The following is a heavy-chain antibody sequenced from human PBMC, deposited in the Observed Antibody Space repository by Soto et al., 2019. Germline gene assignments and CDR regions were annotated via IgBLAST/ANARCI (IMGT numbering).Heavy chain of an antibody. J-gene: IGHJ4*02. Sequence: SDTLSLICNVSGTSISTSSHYRAWIRHPPGSGLEWIGNIYYIGSTYYNPSLKSRVTISLDTSKIQLSVHLRAGTAADTAVYYCPRLSAEVNPWYFDSWGPGT. CDR1: GTSISTSSHY. CDR3: PRLSAEVNPWYFDS. V-gene: IGHV4-39*01. CDR2: IYYIGST.